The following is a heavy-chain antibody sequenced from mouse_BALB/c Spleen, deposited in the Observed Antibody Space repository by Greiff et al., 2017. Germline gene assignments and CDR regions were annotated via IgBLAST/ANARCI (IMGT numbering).Heavy chain of an antibody. Sequence: LVESGPELVKPGASVKMSCKASGYTFTSYVMHWVKQKPGQGLEWIGYINPYNDGTKYNEKFKGKATLTSDKSSSTAYMELSSLTSEDSAVYYCARGYGSSLWYFDVWGAGTTVTVSS. D-gene: IGHD1-1*01. CDR1: GYTFTSYV. V-gene: IGHV1-14*01. CDR3: ARGYGSSLWYFDV. J-gene: IGHJ1*01. CDR2: INPYNDGT.